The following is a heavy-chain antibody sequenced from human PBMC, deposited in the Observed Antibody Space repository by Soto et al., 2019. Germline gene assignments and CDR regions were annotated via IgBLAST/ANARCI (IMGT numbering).Heavy chain of an antibody. J-gene: IGHJ6*02. CDR1: GFTFSSYA. CDR2: ISGSGGST. D-gene: IGHD5-12*01. CDR3: AKYSKYSKSYYYYGMDV. Sequence: PGESLKISCAATGFTFSSYAMSWVRQAPGKGLEWVSAISGSGGSTYYADSVKGRFTISRDNSKNTLYLQMNSLRAEGTAVYYCAKYSKYSKSYYYYGMDVSGQGATVTISS. V-gene: IGHV3-23*01.